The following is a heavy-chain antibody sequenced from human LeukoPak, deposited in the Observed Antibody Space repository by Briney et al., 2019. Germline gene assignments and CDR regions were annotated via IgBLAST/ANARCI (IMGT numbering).Heavy chain of an antibody. CDR1: GFTFDTYY. D-gene: IGHD5-24*01. Sequence: GGSLRLSCAASGFTFDTYYMTWVRQAPGKGLVWVSRIASDGSSTTYADSVKGRFSISRDNAKNTLYLQMNSLRVEDTAVYYCARGRPHGNDYWGQGTLVTVSS. CDR2: IASDGSST. CDR3: ARGRPHGNDY. V-gene: IGHV3-74*01. J-gene: IGHJ4*02.